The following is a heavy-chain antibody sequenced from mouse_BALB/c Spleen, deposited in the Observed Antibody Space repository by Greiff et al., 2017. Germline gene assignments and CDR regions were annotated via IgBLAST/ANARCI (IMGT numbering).Heavy chain of an antibody. J-gene: IGHJ2*01. CDR2: INSNGGST. CDR3: ARRWDYFDY. D-gene: IGHD4-1*01. CDR1: GFTFSSYY. V-gene: IGHV5-6-2*01. Sequence: EVQLQESGGGLVKLGGSLKLSCAASGFTFSSYYMSWVRQTPEKRLELVAAINSNGGSTYYPDTVKGRFTISRDNAKNTLYLQMSSLKSEDTALYYCARRWDYFDYWGQGTTLTVSS.